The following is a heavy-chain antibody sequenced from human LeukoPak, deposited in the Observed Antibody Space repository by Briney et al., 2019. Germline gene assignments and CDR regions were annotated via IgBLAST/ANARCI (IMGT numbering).Heavy chain of an antibody. CDR1: GFTVSSYG. CDR2: IWYDGSNK. V-gene: IGHV3-33*01. D-gene: IGHD3-10*01. J-gene: IGHJ6*03. Sequence: GGSLRLSCAASGFTVSSYGMHWVRQAPGKGLEWVAVIWYDGSNKYYADSVKGRFTISRDNSKNTLYLQMNSLRAEDTAVYYCARDRSGSYRRYYYYYYMDVWGKGTTVTVSS. CDR3: ARDRSGSYRRYYYYYYMDV.